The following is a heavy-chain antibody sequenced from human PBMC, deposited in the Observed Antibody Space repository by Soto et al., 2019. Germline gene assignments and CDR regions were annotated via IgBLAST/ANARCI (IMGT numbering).Heavy chain of an antibody. CDR2: IIPIFGTA. CDR1: GGTFSSYA. V-gene: IGHV1-69*13. J-gene: IGHJ6*02. Sequence: SVKVSCKASGGTFSSYAISWVRQAPGQGLEWMGGIIPIFGTANYAQKFQGRVTITADESTSTAYMELSSLRSEDTAVYYCARAYGSGSYYPPGGDYYYYGMDVWGRGTTVTVSS. D-gene: IGHD3-10*01. CDR3: ARAYGSGSYYPPGGDYYYYGMDV.